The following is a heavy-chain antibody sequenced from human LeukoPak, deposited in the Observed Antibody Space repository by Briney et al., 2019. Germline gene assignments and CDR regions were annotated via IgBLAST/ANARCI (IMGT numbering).Heavy chain of an antibody. V-gene: IGHV1-2*02. D-gene: IGHD1-7*01. CDR1: GYTFTGYY. Sequence: GASVKVSCKASGYTFTGYYMHWVRQAPGQGLEWMGWINPNSGGTNYAQKFQGRVTMTRDTSISTAYMELSRLRSDDTAVYYCARDRNWNYVRFDYWGQGTLVTVSS. CDR2: INPNSGGT. CDR3: ARDRNWNYVRFDY. J-gene: IGHJ4*02.